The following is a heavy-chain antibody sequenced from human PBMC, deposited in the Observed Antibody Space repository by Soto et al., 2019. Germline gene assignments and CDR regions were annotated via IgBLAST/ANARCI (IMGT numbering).Heavy chain of an antibody. Sequence: GGSLRLSCAASGFTFSGYWMGWVRQAPGKGLEWVASIMKDGGEKKYVDSVRGRFTISRDNVQNSLFLQMDSLRVEDTAVYYCARGLGSSGWYSPSDAFDTWGQETMLTISS. CDR3: ARGLGSSGWYSPSDAFDT. CDR1: GFTFSGYW. V-gene: IGHV3-7*01. J-gene: IGHJ3*02. D-gene: IGHD6-19*01. CDR2: IMKDGGEK.